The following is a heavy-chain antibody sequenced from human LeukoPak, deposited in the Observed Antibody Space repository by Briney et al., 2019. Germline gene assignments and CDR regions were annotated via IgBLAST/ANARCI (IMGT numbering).Heavy chain of an antibody. J-gene: IGHJ1*01. Sequence: QSGGSLRLSCAASGFTFSSYSMNWVRQAPGKGLEWVSYISSSSSTIYYADSVKGRFTISRDNAKNSLYLQMNSLRAEDTAVYYCAKGYYYDSSGYYSPEYFQHWGQGTLVTVSS. V-gene: IGHV3-48*01. CDR1: GFTFSSYS. CDR2: ISSSSSTI. CDR3: AKGYYYDSSGYYSPEYFQH. D-gene: IGHD3-22*01.